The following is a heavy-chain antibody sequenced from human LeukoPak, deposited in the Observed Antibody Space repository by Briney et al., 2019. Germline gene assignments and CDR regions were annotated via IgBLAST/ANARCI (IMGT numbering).Heavy chain of an antibody. Sequence: SETLSLTCAVYGGSFSDYYWSWIRQPPGKGLEWIGEINHSGSTNYNPSLKSRVTISVDTSKNQFSLKLSSVTAADTAVYYCAREHTLRDSSGYYYYYYGMDVWGQGTTVTVSS. CDR2: INHSGST. CDR3: AREHTLRDSSGYYYYYYGMDV. J-gene: IGHJ6*02. CDR1: GGSFSDYY. V-gene: IGHV4-34*01. D-gene: IGHD3-22*01.